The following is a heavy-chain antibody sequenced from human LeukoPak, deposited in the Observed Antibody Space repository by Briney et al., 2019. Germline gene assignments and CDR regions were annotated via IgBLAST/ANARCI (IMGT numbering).Heavy chain of an antibody. V-gene: IGHV1-2*06. CDR3: AGEDNSSGYRPFDI. CDR1: GYTFTGYY. D-gene: IGHD3-22*01. CDR2: INPNNGGT. Sequence: ASVKVSCKASGYTFTGYYIHWVRQAPGQGLERMGRINPNNGGTNYAQKFRGRVTMTRDMSMSTAYMELSMLRSVDTAVYYCAGEDNSSGYRPFDIWGQGTMVTVPS. J-gene: IGHJ3*02.